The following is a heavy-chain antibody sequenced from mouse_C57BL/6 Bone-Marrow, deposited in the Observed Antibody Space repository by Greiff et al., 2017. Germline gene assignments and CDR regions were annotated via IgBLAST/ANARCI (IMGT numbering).Heavy chain of an antibody. Sequence: EVNLVESGGDLVKPGGSLKLSCAASGFTFSSYGMSWVRQTPDKRLEWVATISSGGSYTYYPDSVKGRFTISRDNAKNTLYLQMSSLKSEDTAMYYCARQRAYYYGSSSWFAYWGQGTLVTVSA. V-gene: IGHV5-6*01. CDR2: ISSGGSYT. CDR3: ARQRAYYYGSSSWFAY. CDR1: GFTFSSYG. D-gene: IGHD1-1*01. J-gene: IGHJ3*01.